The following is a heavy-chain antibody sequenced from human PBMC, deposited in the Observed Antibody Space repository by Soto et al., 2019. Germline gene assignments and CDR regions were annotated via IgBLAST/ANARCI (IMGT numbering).Heavy chain of an antibody. Sequence: QAQVVQSGAEVRKPGSSVKLSCKASEGTFNSYAIAWVRQAPGQGLEWMGGIIPYYNTLNYAQKFQDRVTNTADGSPNPGLLEVRSPGSDATARYFLAGGARRWYPYFFDSWAQGTLVTVSS. V-gene: IGHV1-69*01. CDR3: AGGARRWYPYFFDS. D-gene: IGHD6-13*01. J-gene: IGHJ4*02. CDR2: IIPYYNTL. CDR1: EGTFNSYA.